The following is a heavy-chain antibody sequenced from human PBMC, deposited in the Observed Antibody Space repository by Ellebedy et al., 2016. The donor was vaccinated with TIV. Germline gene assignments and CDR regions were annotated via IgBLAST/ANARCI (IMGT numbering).Heavy chain of an antibody. V-gene: IGHV4-59*08. CDR2: IYYSGIT. J-gene: IGHJ4*02. Sequence: MPSETLSLTCTVSGGSISSYSWSRIRQPPGKGLEWIGYIYYSGITNYKPSLKGRVTISVDTSKTQFSLSLSSVTAADTAVYYCARLPGEDSRGYDFDHWGQGTLVTVSS. CDR1: GGSISSYS. D-gene: IGHD3-22*01. CDR3: ARLPGEDSRGYDFDH.